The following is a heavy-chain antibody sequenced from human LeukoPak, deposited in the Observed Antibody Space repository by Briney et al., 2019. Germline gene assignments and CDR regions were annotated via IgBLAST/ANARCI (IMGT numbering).Heavy chain of an antibody. CDR2: ISSSSSYI. V-gene: IGHV3-21*01. J-gene: IGHJ4*02. D-gene: IGHD6-6*01. Sequence: GGSLRLSCAASGFTFSSYSMNWVRQAPGKGLEWVSSISSSSSYIYYADSVKGRFTISRDNAKNSLYLQMNSLRAEDTAVYYCARDRSSRPFAGDYWGQGTLATDSS. CDR3: ARDRSSRPFAGDY. CDR1: GFTFSSYS.